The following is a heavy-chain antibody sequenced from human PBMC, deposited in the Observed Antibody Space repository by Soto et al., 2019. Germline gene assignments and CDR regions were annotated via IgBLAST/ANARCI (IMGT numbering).Heavy chain of an antibody. CDR3: VRGKEAGVWFDP. Sequence: QVQLVQSGAEVTKPGASVQVSCKASGFTFSHHSIHWVRQAPGQRLEWMGWINSDTGYTKYSQKFQARLTITWDSSAKTAYMELSSLQSEDTAAYYCVRGKEAGVWFDPWGQGTLVTVSS. D-gene: IGHD3-10*01. CDR1: GFTFSHHS. CDR2: INSDTGYT. J-gene: IGHJ5*02. V-gene: IGHV1-3*04.